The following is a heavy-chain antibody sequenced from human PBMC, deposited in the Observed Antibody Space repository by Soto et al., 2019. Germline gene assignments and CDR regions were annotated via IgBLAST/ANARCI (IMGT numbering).Heavy chain of an antibody. CDR1: GGSISSYY. Sequence: QVQLQESGPGLVKPSETLSLTCTVSGGSISSYYWSWIRQPPGKGLEWIGYIYYSGSTNYNPSLKRRVTIPVDTSKLQFSLKLSSVPAADTAVYYCARRYGGNFDYWGQGILVTVSS. CDR3: ARRYGGNFDY. CDR2: IYYSGST. D-gene: IGHD1-26*01. V-gene: IGHV4-59*01. J-gene: IGHJ4*02.